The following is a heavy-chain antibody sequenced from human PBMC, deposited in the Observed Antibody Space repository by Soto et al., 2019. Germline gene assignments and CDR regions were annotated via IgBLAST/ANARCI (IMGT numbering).Heavy chain of an antibody. D-gene: IGHD4-17*01. J-gene: IGHJ5*02. Sequence: HPGGSLRLSCAASGFTVSSNYMSWVRQSPGKGLEWVSVIYSGGSTYYADSVKGRFTISRDNSRNTLYLQMNSLRAEDTAVYYCAREDYGGNAGWFDPWGQGTLVTVSS. V-gene: IGHV3-53*01. CDR2: IYSGGST. CDR1: GFTVSSNY. CDR3: AREDYGGNAGWFDP.